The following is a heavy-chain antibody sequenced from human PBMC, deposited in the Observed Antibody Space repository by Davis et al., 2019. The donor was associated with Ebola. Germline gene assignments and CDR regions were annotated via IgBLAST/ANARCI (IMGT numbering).Heavy chain of an antibody. V-gene: IGHV3-7*01. J-gene: IGHJ4*02. Sequence: GGSLRLSCAASGFTFSSYAMSWVRQAPGKGLEWVANIKQDGSEKYYVDSVKGRFTISRDNAKNSLYLQMNSLRAEDTAVYYCAVTPKYWYYFDYWGQGTLVTVSS. CDR2: IKQDGSEK. CDR1: GFTFSSYA. D-gene: IGHD2-8*02. CDR3: AVTPKYWYYFDY.